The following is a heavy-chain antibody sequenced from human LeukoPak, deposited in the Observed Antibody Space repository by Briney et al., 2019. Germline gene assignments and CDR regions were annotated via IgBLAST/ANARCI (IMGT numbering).Heavy chain of an antibody. CDR3: ASYVVIVARLASEYFQH. Sequence: GGSLRLSCAASGFTFSSYAMSWVRQAPGKGLEWVSAISGSGGSTYYADSVKGRFTISRDNSKNTLYLQMNSLRAEDTAVYYCASYVVIVARLASEYFQHWGQGTLVTVSS. D-gene: IGHD5-12*01. CDR2: ISGSGGST. CDR1: GFTFSSYA. J-gene: IGHJ1*01. V-gene: IGHV3-23*01.